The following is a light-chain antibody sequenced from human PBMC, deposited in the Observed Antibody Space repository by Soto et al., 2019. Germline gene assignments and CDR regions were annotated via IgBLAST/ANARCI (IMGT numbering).Light chain of an antibody. V-gene: IGKV3-11*01. CDR2: DAS. CDR3: QQRSNWPLT. J-gene: IGKJ4*01. Sequence: EIVLTQSPGTLSFSPLERGTLXQRASETVSDYLAWYQQKPGQAPRLLIYDASKRATGIPARFSGYGSGTDFTLTITSLEPEDFAVYYCQQRSNWPLTFGGGTKVDIK. CDR1: ETVSDY.